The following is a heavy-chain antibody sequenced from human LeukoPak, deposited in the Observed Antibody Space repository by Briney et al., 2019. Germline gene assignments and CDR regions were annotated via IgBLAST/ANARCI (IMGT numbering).Heavy chain of an antibody. V-gene: IGHV4-61*03. D-gene: IGHD3-10*01. CDR2: IYYTGKT. J-gene: IGHJ4*02. Sequence: SETLSLTCTVSGDSASNGNYYWSWLRQPPGKALEWIGYIYYTGKTYYNPSLEGRVTILVDTSRNHFSVKLSSVTAADTAVYYCARSQNYYGSGDYWSQGTLVTVSS. CDR1: GDSASNGNYY. CDR3: ARSQNYYGSGDY.